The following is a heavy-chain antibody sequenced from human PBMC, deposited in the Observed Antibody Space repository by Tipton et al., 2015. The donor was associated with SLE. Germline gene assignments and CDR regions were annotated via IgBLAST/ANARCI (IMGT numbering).Heavy chain of an antibody. CDR3: ARSTEGDYGDYPPPVDY. CDR2: IYPGDSDT. V-gene: IGHV5-51*01. J-gene: IGHJ4*02. CDR1: GYSFTNYW. D-gene: IGHD4-17*01. Sequence: VQLVQSGAEVKKPGESLKISCKGSGYSFTNYWIAWVRQMPGKGLEWMGVIYPGDSDTRYSPSFQGQVTISADKSISTAYLQWSSLKASDTAMYYGARSTEGDYGDYPPPVDYWGQGTLVTVSS.